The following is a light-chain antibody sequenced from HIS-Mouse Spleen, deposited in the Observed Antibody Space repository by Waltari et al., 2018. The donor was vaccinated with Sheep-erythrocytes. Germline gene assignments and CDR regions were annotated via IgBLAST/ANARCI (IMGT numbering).Light chain of an antibody. CDR1: SSNIGSNT. J-gene: IGLJ3*02. CDR3: AAWDDSLNGPV. Sequence: QSVLTQPPSASGTPGQRVTISCSGSSSNIGSNTVNWYQQLPGTAPKLLFYSNNQRPSGVPDRFSGSKSGTSASLAISGLQSEDEADYHCAAWDDSLNGPVFGGGTKLTVL. V-gene: IGLV1-44*01. CDR2: SNN.